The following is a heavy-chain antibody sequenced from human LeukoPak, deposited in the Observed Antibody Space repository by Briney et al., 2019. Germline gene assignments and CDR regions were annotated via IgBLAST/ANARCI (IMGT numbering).Heavy chain of an antibody. CDR3: ASEYYYDSSGYPSYYFDY. Sequence: ASVKVSCKASGGTFSSYAISWVRQAPGQGLEWMGGIIPIFGTANYAQKFQGRVTITADESTSTAYMELSSLRSEDTAVYYCASEYYYDSSGYPSYYFDYWGQGTLVTVSS. J-gene: IGHJ4*02. CDR1: GGTFSSYA. CDR2: IIPIFGTA. V-gene: IGHV1-69*13. D-gene: IGHD3-22*01.